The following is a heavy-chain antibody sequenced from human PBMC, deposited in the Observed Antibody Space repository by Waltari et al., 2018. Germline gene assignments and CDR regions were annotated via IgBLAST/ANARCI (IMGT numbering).Heavy chain of an antibody. J-gene: IGHJ3*02. CDR3: ARTMIVVVIPATDAFDI. CDR2: INHSGST. CDR1: GGSFSGYY. V-gene: IGHV4-34*01. D-gene: IGHD3-22*01. Sequence: QVQLQQWGAGLLKPSETLSLTCAVYGGSFSGYYWRWIRQPPWKGLEWIGEINHSGSTNYNPSLKSRVTISVDTSKNQFSLKLSSVTAADTAVYYCARTMIVVVIPATDAFDIWGQGTMVTVSS.